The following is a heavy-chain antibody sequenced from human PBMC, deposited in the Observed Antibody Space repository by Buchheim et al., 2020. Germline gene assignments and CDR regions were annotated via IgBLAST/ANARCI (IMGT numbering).Heavy chain of an antibody. CDR3: ARDTSSPARADW. V-gene: IGHV3-66*01. D-gene: IGHD3/OR15-3a*01. J-gene: IGHJ4*02. CDR1: GFSVSSNY. CDR2: IYGNDDP. Sequence: EDQLVESGGGLVQPGGSLRLSCAASGFSVSSNYMNWVRQPPGKGLEWVSLIYGNDDPKYTDSAKGRFTISRDEAKNRVILQMNRLTVEDTAVYYCARDTSSPARADWWGRGTL.